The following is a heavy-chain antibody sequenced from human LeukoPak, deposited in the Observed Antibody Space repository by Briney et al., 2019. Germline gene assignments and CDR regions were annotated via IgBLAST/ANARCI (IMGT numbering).Heavy chain of an antibody. J-gene: IGHJ4*02. Sequence: ASVKVSCKASGYTFTSYYMHWVRQAPGQGLEWMGIINPSGGSTSYAQKFQGRVTMTRDTSTSTVYMELNSLRAEDTAVYYCVLEVIGLDYWGQGTLVTVSS. CDR1: GYTFTSYY. V-gene: IGHV1-46*01. CDR3: VLEVIGLDY. CDR2: INPSGGST. D-gene: IGHD3-22*01.